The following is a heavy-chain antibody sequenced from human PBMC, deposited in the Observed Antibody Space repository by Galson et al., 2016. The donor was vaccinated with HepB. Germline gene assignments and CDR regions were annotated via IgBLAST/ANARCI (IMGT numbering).Heavy chain of an antibody. Sequence: ETLSLTCAVFGGSLSDYYCNWVRQPPGKGLEWIGKISHIGGTNYNPSLKSRVSMSVDKSKNQFSLKLTSVTAADTAIYYCARGPGGYDILTGIPHGFDPWGQGTLVTVSS. J-gene: IGHJ5*02. D-gene: IGHD3-9*01. V-gene: IGHV4-34*01. CDR3: ARGPGGYDILTGIPHGFDP. CDR2: ISHIGGT. CDR1: GGSLSDYY.